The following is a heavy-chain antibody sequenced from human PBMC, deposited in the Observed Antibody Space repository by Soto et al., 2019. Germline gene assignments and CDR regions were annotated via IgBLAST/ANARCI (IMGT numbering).Heavy chain of an antibody. J-gene: IGHJ4*02. CDR1: GFTFSTYS. Sequence: EVQLVESGGGSAPPGASLRLSCEASGFTFSTYSMNWVRQAPGKGLEWLSYIGPNHGPIFYAASVEGRFTISRDNAKNSLYLQMSSLRAEDTAVYYCAREWFGESNWGQGTLVTVSS. CDR2: IGPNHGPI. CDR3: AREWFGESN. V-gene: IGHV3-48*01. D-gene: IGHD3-10*01.